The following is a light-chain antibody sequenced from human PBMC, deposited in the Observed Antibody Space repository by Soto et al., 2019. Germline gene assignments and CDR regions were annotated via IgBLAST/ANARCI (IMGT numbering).Light chain of an antibody. CDR3: QQYNNWHTIT. Sequence: DIQMTQYPSSLSASVGDRVTITCRTSQSISNFLNWYQQQPGKAPKLLIYGAFSLQSGVPSRFSGSGSATDFTLTISSLQPQDFAVYYCQQYNNWHTITFGQGTRLEIK. CDR2: GAF. CDR1: QSISNF. J-gene: IGKJ5*01. V-gene: IGKV1-39*01.